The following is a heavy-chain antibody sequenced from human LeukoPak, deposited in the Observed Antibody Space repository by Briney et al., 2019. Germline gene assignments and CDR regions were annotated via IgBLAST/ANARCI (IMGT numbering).Heavy chain of an antibody. J-gene: IGHJ5*02. D-gene: IGHD6-13*01. CDR2: IYYTGST. Sequence: SETLSLTYIVSGGSISGHYWSWIRQPPGKGLEWIAYIYYTGSTNYNPSLKSRVTISVDTSKNQFSLKLSSVTAADTAVYYCARQYSSSWYDDRGWFDPWGQGTLVTVSS. CDR1: GGSISGHY. CDR3: ARQYSSSWYDDRGWFDP. V-gene: IGHV4-59*08.